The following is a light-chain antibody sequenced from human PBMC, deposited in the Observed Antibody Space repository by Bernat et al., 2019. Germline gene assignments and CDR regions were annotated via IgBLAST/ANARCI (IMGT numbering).Light chain of an antibody. Sequence: DIQMTQSPSSLSASVGDRVTITCRASQSISSYLNWYQQTPGKAPKLLIYAASSLQSVVPSRFSGSGSGTDFTLTISSLQPEDFATYYCQKCYSTPYTFGQGTRLKIK. V-gene: IGKV1-39*01. CDR2: AAS. CDR1: QSISSY. J-gene: IGKJ2*01. CDR3: QKCYSTPYT.